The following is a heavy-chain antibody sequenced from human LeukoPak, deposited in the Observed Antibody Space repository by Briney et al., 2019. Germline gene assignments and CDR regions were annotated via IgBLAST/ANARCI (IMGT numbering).Heavy chain of an antibody. CDR3: ARARTVTNDFDL. CDR1: GGTFSSYA. J-gene: IGHJ2*01. CDR2: IIPIFGTA. Sequence: SVKVSCKASGGTFSSYAISWVRQAPGQGLEWMGGIIPIFGTANYAQKFQGRVTITADESTSTAYMELSSLRSEDTAVYYCARARTVTNDFDLWGRGTLLTVSS. V-gene: IGHV1-69*13. D-gene: IGHD4-17*01.